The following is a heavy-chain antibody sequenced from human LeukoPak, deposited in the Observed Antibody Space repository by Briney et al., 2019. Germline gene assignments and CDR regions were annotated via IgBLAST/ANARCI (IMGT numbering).Heavy chain of an antibody. D-gene: IGHD2-15*01. CDR2: ISAYNGNT. V-gene: IGHV1-18*01. CDR3: AAHCSGGSCYPNWFDP. CDR1: GYTFTSYS. J-gene: IGHJ5*02. Sequence: ASVKVSCKASGYTFTSYSISWVRQAPGQGLEWMGWISAYNGNTNYAQKLQGRVTMTTDTSTSTAYMELRSLRSDDTAVYYCAAHCSGGSCYPNWFDPWGQGTLVTVSS.